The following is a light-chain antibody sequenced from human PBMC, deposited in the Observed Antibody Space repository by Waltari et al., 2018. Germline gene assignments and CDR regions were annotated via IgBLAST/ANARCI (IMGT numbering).Light chain of an antibody. CDR3: QHYVRLPAT. V-gene: IGKV3-20*01. J-gene: IGKJ1*01. Sequence: IVLTQSPGTLSLSPGERATLSCRASQSVCRSLAWYQQKPGQAPRLVIYGASSRATGIPDRFSGSGSGTDFSLTISRLEPEDFAVYYCQHYVRLPATFGQGTKVEIK. CDR1: QSVCRS. CDR2: GAS.